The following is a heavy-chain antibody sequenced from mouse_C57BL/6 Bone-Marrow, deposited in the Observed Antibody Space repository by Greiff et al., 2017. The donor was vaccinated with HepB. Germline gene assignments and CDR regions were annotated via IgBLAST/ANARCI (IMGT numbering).Heavy chain of an antibody. D-gene: IGHD1-1*02. V-gene: IGHV1-61*01. Sequence: QVQLQQPGAELVRPGSSVKLSCKASGYTFTSYWMDWVKQRPGQGLEWIGNIYPSDSETHYNQKFKDKATLTVDKSSSTAYMQLSSLTSEDSAVYDCARRERGDYFDYWGQGTTLTVSS. CDR1: GYTFTSYW. J-gene: IGHJ2*01. CDR2: IYPSDSET. CDR3: ARRERGDYFDY.